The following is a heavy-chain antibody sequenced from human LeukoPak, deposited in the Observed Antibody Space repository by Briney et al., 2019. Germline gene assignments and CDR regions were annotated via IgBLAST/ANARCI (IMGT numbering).Heavy chain of an antibody. CDR1: GFTFSNYW. CDR3: AKAVPGTGFFY. CDR2: ISSDGTDT. D-gene: IGHD2-8*02. J-gene: IGHJ4*02. V-gene: IGHV3-74*01. Sequence: PGGSLRLSCAASGFTFSNYWMHWVRQAPGKGLVWVSRISSDGTDTSYADSVKGRFTISRDNAKNSLYLQMNSLRAEDTAVYYCAKAVPGTGFFYWGQGALVTVSS.